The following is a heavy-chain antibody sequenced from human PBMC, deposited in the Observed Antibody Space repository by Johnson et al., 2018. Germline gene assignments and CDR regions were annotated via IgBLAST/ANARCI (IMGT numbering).Heavy chain of an antibody. CDR2: ISYDGSNK. V-gene: IGHV3-30-3*01. CDR1: GFTFSSYA. D-gene: IGHD3-16*01. Sequence: QVQLVESGGGVVQPGRSXRLSCAASGFTFSSYAMHWVRQAPGKGLEWVAVISYDGSNKYYADSVKGRFTISRDNSKNTLYLQMNSLRAEDTAVYYCASLGAFDIWGQGTMVTVSS. J-gene: IGHJ3*02. CDR3: ASLGAFDI.